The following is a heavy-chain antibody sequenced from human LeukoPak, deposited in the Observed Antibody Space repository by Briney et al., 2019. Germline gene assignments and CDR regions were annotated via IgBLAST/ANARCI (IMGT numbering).Heavy chain of an antibody. V-gene: IGHV3-7*03. CDR2: IKQDGSEK. J-gene: IGHJ6*02. CDR1: GFTFSNYW. CDR3: ARGGGLDV. D-gene: IGHD3-16*01. Sequence: GGSLRLSCVASGFTFSNYWMSWVRQAPGKGLEWVANIKQDGSEKYYVDSVKGRFTISRDNAKNSLYLQMSNLRAEDTAVYFCARGGGLDVWGQGATVTVSS.